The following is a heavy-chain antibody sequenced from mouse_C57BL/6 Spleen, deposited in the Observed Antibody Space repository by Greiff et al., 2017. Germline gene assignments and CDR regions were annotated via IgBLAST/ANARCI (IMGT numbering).Heavy chain of an antibody. J-gene: IGHJ2*01. CDR2: ISSGGSYT. CDR1: GFTFSSYG. CDR3: ARQGGNGCYDY. V-gene: IGHV5-6*01. D-gene: IGHD2-1*01. Sequence: EVKLMESGGDLVKPGGSLKLSCAASGFTFSSYGMSWVRQTPDKRLEWVATISSGGSYTYYPDSVKGRFTISRDNAKNTLNRQMSGRKSEDTSMYYCARQGGNGCYDYWGQGTTLTGSS.